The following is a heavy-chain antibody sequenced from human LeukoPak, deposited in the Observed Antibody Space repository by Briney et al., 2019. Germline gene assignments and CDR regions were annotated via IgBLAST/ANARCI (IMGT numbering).Heavy chain of an antibody. CDR3: VRVGSSSRFVDY. CDR2: IDYSGST. Sequence: SEILSLTCTVSGGSISSYYWSWIRQPPGKGLEWIGYIDYSGSTKYNPSLKSRVSISVDTSKNQFSLKMSSVTAADTALYYCVRVGSSSRFVDYWGQGTLVTVSS. CDR1: GGSISSYY. D-gene: IGHD3-10*01. J-gene: IGHJ4*02. V-gene: IGHV4-59*01.